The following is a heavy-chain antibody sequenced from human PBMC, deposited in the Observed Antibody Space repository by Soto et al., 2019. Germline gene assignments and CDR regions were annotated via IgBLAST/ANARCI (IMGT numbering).Heavy chain of an antibody. V-gene: IGHV4-39*01. D-gene: IGHD1-1*01. J-gene: IGHJ4*02. CDR1: GASINDTNFN. Sequence: QLRESGPGPVKPSETLTLTCAVSGASINDTNFNWGWIRQSPGKGLEWIASLYKIENPFYKLSLRSRLSIFALKSSNHCLLPLKSLTDSYTNVYYCGRHVRGLENFDFWGQCTLVTVSS. CDR2: LYKIENP. CDR3: GRHVRGLENFDF.